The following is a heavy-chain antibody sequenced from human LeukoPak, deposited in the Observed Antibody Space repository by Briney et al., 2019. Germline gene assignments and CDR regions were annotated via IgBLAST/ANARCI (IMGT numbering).Heavy chain of an antibody. V-gene: IGHV4-34*01. CDR2: INHSGST. Sequence: GSLRLSCAASGFTFSNIAMTWIRQPPGKGLEWIGEINHSGSTNYNPSLKSRVTTSVDTSKNQFSLRLSSLTAADTAVYYCARGSRRFDPWGQGTLVTVSS. CDR3: ARGSRRFDP. CDR1: GFTFSNIA. J-gene: IGHJ5*02.